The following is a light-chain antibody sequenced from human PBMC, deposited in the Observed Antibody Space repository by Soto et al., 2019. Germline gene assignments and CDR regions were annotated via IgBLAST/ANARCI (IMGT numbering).Light chain of an antibody. CDR3: QQYYRTPRT. J-gene: IGKJ1*01. CDR2: WAS. Sequence: DIVMTQSPDFLAVSLGERATIKCKSSQSVLDSPDNKNYLVWYQQKPGQPPKLLIYWASTRESGVPDRFSGSGSGTDFTLSISSLQAEDVAVYYCQQYYRTPRTFGQGTKVDIK. CDR1: QSVLDSPDNKNY. V-gene: IGKV4-1*01.